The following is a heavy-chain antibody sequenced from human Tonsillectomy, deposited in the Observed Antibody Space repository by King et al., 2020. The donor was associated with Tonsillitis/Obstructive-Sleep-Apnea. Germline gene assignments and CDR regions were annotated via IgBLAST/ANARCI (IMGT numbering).Heavy chain of an antibody. Sequence: AQLVESGGAVVQPGRSLRVSCAASGFTFSTYAMHWVRQAPGKGLEWVAVISYDGSNKYYADSVKGRFTISRDNSKNTLYLRMNSLRAEDTAVYYCARPTEDHYYDIRDYYPNCFDPWGQGTLVSVSS. D-gene: IGHD3-22*01. CDR2: ISYDGSNK. J-gene: IGHJ5*02. CDR1: GFTFSTYA. V-gene: IGHV3-30*04. CDR3: ARPTEDHYYDIRDYYPNCFDP.